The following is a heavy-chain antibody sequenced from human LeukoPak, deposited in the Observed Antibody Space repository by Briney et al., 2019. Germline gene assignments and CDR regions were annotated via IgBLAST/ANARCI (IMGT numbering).Heavy chain of an antibody. CDR3: ARRYSSGWYFLDY. D-gene: IGHD6-19*01. Sequence: SETLSLTCTASGGSISSYYWSWIRQPPGKGLEWIGYIYYSGSTNYNPSLKSRVTISVDTSKNQFSLKLSSVTAADTAVYYCARRYSSGWYFLDYWGQGTLVTVSS. CDR2: IYYSGST. CDR1: GGSISSYY. V-gene: IGHV4-59*01. J-gene: IGHJ4*02.